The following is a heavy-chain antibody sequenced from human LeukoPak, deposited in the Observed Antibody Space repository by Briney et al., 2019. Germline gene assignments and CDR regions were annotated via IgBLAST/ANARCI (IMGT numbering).Heavy chain of an antibody. CDR2: ISPYNGNT. Sequence: GASVKVSCKASGYTFTSYGISWVRQAPGQGLEWMGWISPYNGNTNYAQKLQGRVTMTTDTSTSTAYMELRSLRSDDTAVYYCARDRQGYCSGGSCSEPDYWGQGTLVTVSS. V-gene: IGHV1-18*01. J-gene: IGHJ4*02. CDR3: ARDRQGYCSGGSCSEPDY. D-gene: IGHD2-15*01. CDR1: GYTFTSYG.